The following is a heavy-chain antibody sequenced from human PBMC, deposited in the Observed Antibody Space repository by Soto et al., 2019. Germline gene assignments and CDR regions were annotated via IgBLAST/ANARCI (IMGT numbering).Heavy chain of an antibody. CDR2: IGTSGVGT. D-gene: IGHD6-6*01. CDR3: AKGYSSITTRYFDY. J-gene: IGHJ4*02. Sequence: AGGSLRLSCAAPGFTFSSYAITWVRQAPGKGLEWVSNIGTSGVGTYYAESVKGRFTTSRDDSKNTLYLQMNSLRAEDTAVYYCAKGYSSITTRYFDYWGQGILVTVSS. CDR1: GFTFSSYA. V-gene: IGHV3-23*01.